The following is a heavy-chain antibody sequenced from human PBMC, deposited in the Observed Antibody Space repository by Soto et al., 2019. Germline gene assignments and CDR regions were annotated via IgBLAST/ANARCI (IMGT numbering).Heavy chain of an antibody. Sequence: QVQLVQSGVEVKKPGSSVKVSCKASGGTFRSYAISWVRQAPGQGLEWMGGIIPMFVTANYAQKFQGRVTITADESTTTAYMELSSLRSEDTAVYYCASPEEGIVVVPAGMGYYYYGMDVWGQGTTVTVSS. V-gene: IGHV1-69*01. J-gene: IGHJ6*02. CDR3: ASPEEGIVVVPAGMGYYYYGMDV. CDR1: GGTFRSYA. CDR2: IIPMFVTA. D-gene: IGHD2-2*01.